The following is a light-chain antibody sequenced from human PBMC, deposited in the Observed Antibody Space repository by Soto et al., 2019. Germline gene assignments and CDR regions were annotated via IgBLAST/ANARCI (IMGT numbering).Light chain of an antibody. CDR1: LPISNY. Sequence: DIQMTQSPSSLSASVGDRVTITCRASLPISNYLAWYQQKPGKAPKLLIYAASTLQSGVPSRFIGSGSGTDFTLTISGLQPEDVATYYCQKCKVAPFTFGGGTKVDIK. J-gene: IGKJ4*01. CDR3: QKCKVAPFT. CDR2: AAS. V-gene: IGKV1-27*01.